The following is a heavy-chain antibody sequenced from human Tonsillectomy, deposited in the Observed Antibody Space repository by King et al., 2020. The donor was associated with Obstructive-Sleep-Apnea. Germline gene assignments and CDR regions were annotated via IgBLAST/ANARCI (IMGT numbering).Heavy chain of an antibody. J-gene: IGHJ4*02. CDR3: ARDYYEIAIDY. Sequence: DVQLVESGGGLVKPGGSLRLSCAASGFNFRSYSMNWVRQAPGKGLEWVSSISSSSSYIYYADSGKGRFTISRDNAKNSLYLQMNSLRAEDTAVYYCARDYYEIAIDYWGQGTLVTVSS. CDR2: ISSSSSYI. D-gene: IGHD3-22*01. V-gene: IGHV3-21*01. CDR1: GFNFRSYS.